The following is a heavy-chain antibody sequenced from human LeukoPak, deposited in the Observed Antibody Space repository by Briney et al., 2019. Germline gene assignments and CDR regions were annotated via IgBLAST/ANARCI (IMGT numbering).Heavy chain of an antibody. J-gene: IGHJ3*02. D-gene: IGHD3-10*01. CDR3: ARAGDRVTMVRGVIGAFDI. V-gene: IGHV4-59*01. Sequence: SETLSLTCAVYGGSFSGYYWSWIRQPPGKGLEWIGYIYYSGSTNYNPSLKSRVTISVDTSKNQFSLKLSSVTTADTAVYYCARAGDRVTMVRGVIGAFDIWGQGTMVTVSS. CDR1: GGSFSGYY. CDR2: IYYSGST.